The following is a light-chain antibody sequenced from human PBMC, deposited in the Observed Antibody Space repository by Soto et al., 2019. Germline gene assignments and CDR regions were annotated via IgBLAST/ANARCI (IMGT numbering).Light chain of an antibody. V-gene: IGLV2-14*03. Sequence: QSVLTQPASVSGSPGQSITISCTGTSSDIGAYIFVSWYRQHPGKAPKLIIYDIANRPSGVSYRFSGSKSANTASLTISGLQADDEADYYCVSFTTKKSYVFGTGTKLTVL. J-gene: IGLJ1*01. CDR1: SSDIGAYIF. CDR2: DIA. CDR3: VSFTTKKSYV.